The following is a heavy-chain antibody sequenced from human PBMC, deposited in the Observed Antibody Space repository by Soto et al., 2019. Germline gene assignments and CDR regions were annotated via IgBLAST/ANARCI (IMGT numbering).Heavy chain of an antibody. J-gene: IGHJ2*01. D-gene: IGHD3-10*01. CDR1: GFTFSGYA. CDR3: ARKVSGSTGRPDLWYFDL. CDR2: ISGGGDAT. V-gene: IGHV3-23*01. Sequence: EVQLLDSGGGLVQPGGSLRLSCAASGFTFSGYALTWVRQAPGKGLEWVSAISGGGDATFYANSVKGRFTSSRDNSKNALYLLMNTLRAEYTAVYYCARKVSGSTGRPDLWYFDLWGRGTLVTVSS.